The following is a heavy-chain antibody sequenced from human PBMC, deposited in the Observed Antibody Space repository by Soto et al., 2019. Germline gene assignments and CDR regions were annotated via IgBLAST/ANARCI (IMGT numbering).Heavy chain of an antibody. CDR2: INPNSGGT. V-gene: IGHV1-2*04. Sequence: ASVKVSXKASGYTFTGYYMHWVRQAPGQGLEWMGWINPNSGGTNYAQKFQGWVTMTRDTSISTAYMELSRLRSDDTAVYYCAIRTPYSSGWYYFDYWGQGTLVTVSS. CDR1: GYTFTGYY. D-gene: IGHD6-19*01. CDR3: AIRTPYSSGWYYFDY. J-gene: IGHJ4*02.